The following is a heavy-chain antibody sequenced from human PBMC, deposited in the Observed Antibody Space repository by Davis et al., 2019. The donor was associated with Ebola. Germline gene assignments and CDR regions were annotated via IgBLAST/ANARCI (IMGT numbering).Heavy chain of an antibody. J-gene: IGHJ2*01. V-gene: IGHV4-34*01. Sequence: PSETLSLTCAVYGGSFSGYYWSWVRQPPGKGLEWIGEINHSGSTKYNPSLKRRVTISVDTSKNQVSLKLTSVTAADTAVYHCARGSKTWDFDLWGRGTLVTVSS. CDR3: ARGSKTWDFDL. CDR2: INHSGST. CDR1: GGSFSGYY.